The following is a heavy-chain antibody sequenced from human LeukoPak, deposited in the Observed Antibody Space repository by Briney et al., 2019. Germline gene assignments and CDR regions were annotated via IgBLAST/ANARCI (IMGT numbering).Heavy chain of an antibody. CDR2: IYYSGST. V-gene: IGHV4-39*01. Sequence: PSETLSLTCTVSGGSISSSSYYWGWIRQPPGKGLEWIGSIYYSGSTYYNPSLKSRVTISVDTSKNQFSLKLSSVTAADTAVYYCARQAGYSSSWYNYWGQGTLVTVSS. CDR1: GGSISSSSYY. D-gene: IGHD6-13*01. J-gene: IGHJ4*02. CDR3: ARQAGYSSSWYNY.